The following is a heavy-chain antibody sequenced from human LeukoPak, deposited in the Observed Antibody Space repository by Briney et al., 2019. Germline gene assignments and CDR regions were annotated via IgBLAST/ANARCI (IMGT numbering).Heavy chain of an antibody. CDR3: ARRGPRQQPYYMDV. J-gene: IGHJ6*03. D-gene: IGHD6-13*01. Sequence: SETLSLTCAVSGYSISSSYYWSWIRQPPGKGLEWIGYIYYSGSTNYNPSLKSRVTISVDTSKNQFSLKLSSVTAADTAVYYCARRGPRQQPYYMDVWGKGTTVTVSS. CDR1: GYSISSSYY. V-gene: IGHV4-59*08. CDR2: IYYSGST.